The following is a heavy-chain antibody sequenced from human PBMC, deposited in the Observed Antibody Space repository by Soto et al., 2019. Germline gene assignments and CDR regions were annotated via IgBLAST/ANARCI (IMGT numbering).Heavy chain of an antibody. V-gene: IGHV1-46*01. D-gene: IGHD3-16*01. Sequence: SCAASGETNTSNYMHGARTAPGQGLEWMGIINPSGGSTSYAQKFQGRVTMTRDTSTSTVCMELNSLTAGDTAMYYCAKATATTGGVFAFCVQGTMVTVSS. J-gene: IGHJ3*01. CDR3: AKATATTGGVFAF. CDR1: GETNTSNY. CDR2: INPSGGST.